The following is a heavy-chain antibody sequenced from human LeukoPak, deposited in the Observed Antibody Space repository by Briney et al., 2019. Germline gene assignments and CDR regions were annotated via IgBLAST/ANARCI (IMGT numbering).Heavy chain of an antibody. CDR1: GGSISSGGYS. CDR2: IYHSGST. V-gene: IGHV4-30-2*01. D-gene: IGHD3-3*01. CDR3: ARDFGAV. J-gene: IGHJ6*02. Sequence: SETLSLTCAVSGGSISSGGYSWSWIRQPPGKGLEWIGYIYHSGSTYYNPPLKSRVTISVDRSKNQFSLKLSSVTAADTAVYYCARDFGAVWGQGTTVTVSS.